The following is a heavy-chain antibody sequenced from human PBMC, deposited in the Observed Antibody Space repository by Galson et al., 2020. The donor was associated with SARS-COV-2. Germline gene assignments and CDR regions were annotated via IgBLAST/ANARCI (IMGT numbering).Heavy chain of an antibody. CDR3: ATGPAAIQVDYYYYDMDV. CDR1: GYTLTELS. V-gene: IGHV1-24*01. Sequence: ASVKVSCKVSGYTLTELSMHWVRQAPGKGLEWMGGFDPEDGETIYAQKFQGRVTMTEDTSTDTAYMELSSLSSEDTAVYYCATGPAAIQVDYYYYDMDVWGKGTTVTVSS. D-gene: IGHD2-2*02. J-gene: IGHJ6*03. CDR2: FDPEDGET.